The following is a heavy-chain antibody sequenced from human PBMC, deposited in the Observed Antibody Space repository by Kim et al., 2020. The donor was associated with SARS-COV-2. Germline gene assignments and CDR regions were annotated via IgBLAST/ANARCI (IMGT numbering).Heavy chain of an antibody. D-gene: IGHD6-13*01. Sequence: KGRLTITRDNSKTTLYLQMNSLRAEDTAVYYCAKDPYSSSWYDYYYGMDVWGQGTTVTVSS. J-gene: IGHJ6*02. CDR3: AKDPYSSSWYDYYYGMDV. V-gene: IGHV3-30*02.